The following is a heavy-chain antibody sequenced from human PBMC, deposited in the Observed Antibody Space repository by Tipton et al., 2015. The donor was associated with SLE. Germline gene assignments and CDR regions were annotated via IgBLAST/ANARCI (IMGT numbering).Heavy chain of an antibody. Sequence: SLRLSCAASGFTFSSYSMNWVRQAPGKGLEWVSSISSSSSYIYYADSVKGRFTISRDNAKNSLYLQMNSLRTEDTALYYCAYSEYYSSASCSRGFDYWGQGTLVTVSS. J-gene: IGHJ4*02. CDR2: ISSSSSYI. D-gene: IGHD2-2*01. CDR3: AYSEYYSSASCSRGFDY. V-gene: IGHV3-21*01. CDR1: GFTFSSYS.